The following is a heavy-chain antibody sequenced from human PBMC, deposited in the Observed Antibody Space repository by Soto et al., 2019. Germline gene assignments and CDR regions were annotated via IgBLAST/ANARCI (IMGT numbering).Heavy chain of an antibody. CDR1: GGSISSGGYS. Sequence: QLQLQESGSGLVKPSQTLSLTCAVSGGSISSGGYSWSWIRQPPGKGLEWIGYIYHSGSTYYNPSLKSRVXXXVXRSKNQFSLKLSSVTAADTAVYYGARAMTTVTTLDYWGQGTLVTVSS. V-gene: IGHV4-30-2*01. D-gene: IGHD4-17*01. CDR3: ARAMTTVTTLDY. J-gene: IGHJ4*02. CDR2: IYHSGST.